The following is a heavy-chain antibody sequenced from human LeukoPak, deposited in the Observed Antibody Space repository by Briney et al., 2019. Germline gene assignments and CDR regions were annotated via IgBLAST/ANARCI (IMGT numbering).Heavy chain of an antibody. Sequence: GGSLRLSCAASGFTFSSYGMHWVRQAPGKGLEWVAVIWYDGSNKYYADSVKGRFTISRDNAKNSLYLQMNSLRAEDTAVYYCARGPPRKNYDFWSGSNYMDVWGKGTTVTVSS. CDR3: ARGPPRKNYDFWSGSNYMDV. J-gene: IGHJ6*03. V-gene: IGHV3-33*01. CDR2: IWYDGSNK. D-gene: IGHD3-3*01. CDR1: GFTFSSYG.